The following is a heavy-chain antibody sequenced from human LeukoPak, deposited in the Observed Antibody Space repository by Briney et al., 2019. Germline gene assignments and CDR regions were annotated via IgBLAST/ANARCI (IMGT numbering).Heavy chain of an antibody. CDR1: GFTFTTYW. Sequence: GGSLRLSCAASGFTFTTYWMSWVRQTPEKGLEWVANIKEDGSRDYYVDSVKGRFTISRDNAKNLLYLQMKSLRAEDTAIYYCARDGGDYDSWGQGTLVTVSS. J-gene: IGHJ5*01. CDR3: ARDGGDYDS. V-gene: IGHV3-7*01. CDR2: IKEDGSRD. D-gene: IGHD2-21*02.